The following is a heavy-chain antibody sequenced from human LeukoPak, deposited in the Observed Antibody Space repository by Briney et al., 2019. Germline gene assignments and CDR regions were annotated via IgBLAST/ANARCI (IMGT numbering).Heavy chain of an antibody. CDR3: ATDRSGDGYYFDY. CDR2: IYASGST. CDR1: GGSISSFY. J-gene: IGHJ4*02. Sequence: PSETLSLTCSVSGGSISSFYWSWIRQPPGKGLEWIGDIYASGSTNYNPSLKSRVTISVDTSKNQFSLKLSSMTAADTAVYYGATDRSGDGYYFDYWGQGTRVTVSS. V-gene: IGHV4-59*01. D-gene: IGHD2-21*01.